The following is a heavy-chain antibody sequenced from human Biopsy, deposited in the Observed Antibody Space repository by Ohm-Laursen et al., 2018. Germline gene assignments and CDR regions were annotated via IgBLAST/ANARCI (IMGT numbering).Heavy chain of an antibody. D-gene: IGHD1/OR15-1a*01. CDR2: ISSGSSPI. V-gene: IGHV3-48*01. J-gene: IGHJ4*02. CDR3: ARGRTGG. CDR1: GFTFSSYS. Sequence: SLRLSCTASGFTFSSYSMNWVRQAPGKGLEWVSFISSGSSPIHYADSVKGRFTISRDDAKNSLYLQMNSLRAEDTAVYYCARGRTGGWGQGTLVTVSS.